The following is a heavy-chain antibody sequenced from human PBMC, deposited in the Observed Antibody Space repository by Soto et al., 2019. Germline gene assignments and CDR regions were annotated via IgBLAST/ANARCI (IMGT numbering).Heavy chain of an antibody. CDR2: IYSSGST. CDR3: ARTGDSSGYYLDY. D-gene: IGHD3-22*01. J-gene: IGHJ4*02. CDR1: GGSISSGDYY. Sequence: QVQLQESGPGLVKPSQTLSLTGTVSGGSISSGDYYWSWIRQPPGKGLEWIGYIYSSGSTYYNPSLKSRLTISRHTSKPHLSLKLSSVTAADTAVYYCARTGDSSGYYLDYWGQRTLVTVSS. V-gene: IGHV4-30-4*01.